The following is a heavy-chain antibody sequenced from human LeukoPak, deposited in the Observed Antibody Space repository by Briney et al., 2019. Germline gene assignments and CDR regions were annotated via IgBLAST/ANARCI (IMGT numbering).Heavy chain of an antibody. CDR2: IYTDGRT. CDR1: GFTVGSNY. V-gene: IGHV3-53*05. J-gene: IGHJ4*02. D-gene: IGHD5-24*01. CDR3: AREPIRTFDY. Sequence: PGGSLRLSCAASGFTVGSNYMSWIRQAPGKGLEWVSVIYTDGRTFYSDSVKGRFTISRDNSKNTLYLQMSSLRPEDTAVYYCAREPIRTFDYWGQGTLVTVSS.